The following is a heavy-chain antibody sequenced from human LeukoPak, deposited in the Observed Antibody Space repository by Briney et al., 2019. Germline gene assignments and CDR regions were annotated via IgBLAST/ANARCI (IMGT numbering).Heavy chain of an antibody. CDR2: ISGSGGST. CDR3: AKDPSSSWTVNWFDP. D-gene: IGHD6-13*01. V-gene: IGHV3-23*01. CDR1: GFTFSSYA. J-gene: IGHJ5*02. Sequence: PGGSLRLSCAASGFTFSSYAMSWVRHAPGKGLEWVSAISGSGGSTYYADSVKGRFTISRDNSKNTLYLQMNSLRAEDTAVYYCAKDPSSSWTVNWFDPWGQGTLVTVSS.